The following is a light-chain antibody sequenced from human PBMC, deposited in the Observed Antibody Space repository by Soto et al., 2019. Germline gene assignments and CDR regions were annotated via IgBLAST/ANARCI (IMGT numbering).Light chain of an antibody. CDR2: DAS. Sequence: DIQMTQSPASLSASVGDRVTIACQASQDISNYLNWYQQKPGKAPNLLIYDASNLQTGVPSRFSGSGSGTDVTSITISRQPEENTTYYCRQFDNLSLTFGGGTKVDIK. J-gene: IGKJ4*01. V-gene: IGKV1-33*01. CDR1: QDISNY. CDR3: RQFDNLSLT.